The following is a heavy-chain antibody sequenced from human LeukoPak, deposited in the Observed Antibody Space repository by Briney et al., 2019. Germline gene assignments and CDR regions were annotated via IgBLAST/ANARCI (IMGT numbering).Heavy chain of an antibody. D-gene: IGHD2-2*01. CDR2: IYYSGST. J-gene: IGHJ4*02. V-gene: IGHV4-59*01. CDR3: ARGYCSSTSCYHLDY. Sequence: SETLPLTCTVSGGSISSYYWSWIRQPPGKGLEWIGYIYYSGSTNYNPSLKSRVTISVDTSKNQFSLKLSSVTAADTAVYYCARGYCSSTSCYHLDYWGQGTLVTVSS. CDR1: GGSISSYY.